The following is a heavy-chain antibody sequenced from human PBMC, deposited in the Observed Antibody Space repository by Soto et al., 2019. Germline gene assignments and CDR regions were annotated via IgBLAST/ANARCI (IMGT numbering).Heavy chain of an antibody. CDR2: ISSSSSYI. D-gene: IGHD4-17*01. CDR1: GLTFRSYS. V-gene: IGHV3-21*01. CDR3: ARDPPYGGNPYYFDY. J-gene: IGHJ4*02. Sequence: PXGSLLLSWAASGLTFRSYSMNWVRQAPGKGLEWVSSISSSSSYIYYADSVKGRFTISRDNAKNSLYLQMNSLRAEDTAVYYCARDPPYGGNPYYFDYWGQGNLVTVSP.